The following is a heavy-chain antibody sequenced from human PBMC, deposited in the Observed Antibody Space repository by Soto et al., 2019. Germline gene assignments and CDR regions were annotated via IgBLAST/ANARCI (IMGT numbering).Heavy chain of an antibody. D-gene: IGHD3-10*01. CDR1: GFIFSSYW. Sequence: PGGSLRLSCAASGFIFSSYWMTWVRQAPGKGLEWVANIRPDGSSKNYVDSVKGRFTISRDNAKNSVYLQMNSLRAEDTAVYYCARDPVRGDDYNFDYWGQGTLVTVSS. CDR2: IRPDGSSK. J-gene: IGHJ4*02. V-gene: IGHV3-7*01. CDR3: ARDPVRGDDYNFDY.